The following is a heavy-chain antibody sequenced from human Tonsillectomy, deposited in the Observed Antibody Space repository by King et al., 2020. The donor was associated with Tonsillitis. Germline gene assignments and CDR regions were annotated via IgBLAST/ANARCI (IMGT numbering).Heavy chain of an antibody. CDR2: ISGSGGST. CDR1: GFPFNNYA. D-gene: IGHD1-26*01. V-gene: IGHV3-23*04. CDR3: AKELGDEVGDGFDI. Sequence: VQLVESGGGLVQPGGSLRLSCAASGFPFNNYAMSWVRQPPGKGLEWVSAISGSGGSTYYADSWKGRFTISRDNSKNTQYLQMNSLRVEDTAVYYCAKELGDEVGDGFDIWGQGTMVTVSS. J-gene: IGHJ3*02.